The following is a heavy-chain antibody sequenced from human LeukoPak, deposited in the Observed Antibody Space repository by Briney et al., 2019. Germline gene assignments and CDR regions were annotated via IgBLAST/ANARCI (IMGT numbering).Heavy chain of an antibody. V-gene: IGHV1-46*01. CDR2: INPSNGDT. CDR3: ARESDVGKDFDC. CDR1: GYTFTYHY. D-gene: IGHD1-1*01. J-gene: IGHJ4*02. Sequence: GASVKVSCKASGYTFTYHYIHLVRQAPGQGLAWMGIINPSNGDTNYAQRFQGRVTMTRDTSTSTVYMELSSLDSEDTAVYYCARESDVGKDFDCWGQGTLVTVSS.